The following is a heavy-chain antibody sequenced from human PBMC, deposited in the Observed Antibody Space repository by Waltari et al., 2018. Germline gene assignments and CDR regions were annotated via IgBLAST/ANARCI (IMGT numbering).Heavy chain of an antibody. Sequence: QVQLTESGPGLVKPSSTLSLTCTVSGYSISSGSSWGWIRQPPGKGLEWIGSIYHSGSTYYRPSLKSRVTISVDTSKNQFSLKLSSVTAADTAVYYCARALSGGDRPSWFDPWGQGTLVTVSS. V-gene: IGHV4-38-2*02. CDR1: GYSISSGSS. CDR2: IYHSGST. D-gene: IGHD3-10*01. J-gene: IGHJ5*02. CDR3: ARALSGGDRPSWFDP.